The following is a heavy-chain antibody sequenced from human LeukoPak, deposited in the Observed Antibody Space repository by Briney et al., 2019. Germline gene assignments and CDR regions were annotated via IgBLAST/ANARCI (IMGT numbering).Heavy chain of an antibody. CDR3: ARQGTGMVFDWFDP. D-gene: IGHD5-18*01. V-gene: IGHV4-34*01. Sequence: SETPSLTCAVYGASFSGYYWSWIRQPPGKGLEWIGSIYYSGSTYYNPSLKSRVTISVDTSKNQFSLKLSSVTAADTAVYYCARQGTGMVFDWFDPWGQGTLVTVSS. J-gene: IGHJ5*02. CDR1: GASFSGYY. CDR2: IYYSGST.